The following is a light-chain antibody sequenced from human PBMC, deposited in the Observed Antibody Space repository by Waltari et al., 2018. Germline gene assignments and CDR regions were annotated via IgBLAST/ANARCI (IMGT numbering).Light chain of an antibody. CDR3: QQYYSTPLT. Sequence: DIVMTQSPDSLAVSLGERATINCKSSQSVLYSSNNKHSLAWYQQKPGQPPKLLIYWASTRESGVPDRFSGSGSGTDFTLTISSLQAEDVAVYYCQQYYSTPLTFGGGTKVEIK. V-gene: IGKV4-1*01. CDR1: QSVLYSSNNKHS. CDR2: WAS. J-gene: IGKJ4*01.